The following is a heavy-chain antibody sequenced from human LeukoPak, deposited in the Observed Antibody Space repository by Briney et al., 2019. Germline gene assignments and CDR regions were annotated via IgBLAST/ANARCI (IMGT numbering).Heavy chain of an antibody. V-gene: IGHV3-21*01. Sequence: GGSLRLSCAGSGFTFSSYTMNWVRHAPGKGLEWVSSISETSIYINYADSVKGRFTISRDNAKYSLYLQMTSLRAEDTAVYCCARSYYDSSGYPHSDLDYWGQGTLVTVSS. CDR3: ARSYYDSSGYPHSDLDY. CDR1: GFTFSSYT. D-gene: IGHD3-22*01. J-gene: IGHJ4*02. CDR2: ISETSIYI.